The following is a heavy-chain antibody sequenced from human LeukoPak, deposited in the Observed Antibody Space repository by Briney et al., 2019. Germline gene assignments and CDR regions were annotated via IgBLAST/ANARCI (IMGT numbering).Heavy chain of an antibody. CDR1: GGSITSYY. CDR2: IYNSGST. J-gene: IGHJ4*02. CDR3: ASALPFQLVH. D-gene: IGHD6-13*01. V-gene: IGHV4-4*07. Sequence: SETLSLTCTVSGGSITSYYWSWIRQPAGKGLEWIGRIYNSGSTNYNPSLKSRVTMSVDASKNQFSLKLSSVTAADTAVYYCASALPFQLVHWGQGTLVTVSS.